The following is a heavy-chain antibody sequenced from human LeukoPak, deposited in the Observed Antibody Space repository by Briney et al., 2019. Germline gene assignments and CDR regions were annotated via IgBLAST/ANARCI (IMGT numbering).Heavy chain of an antibody. CDR3: ARERSSSGVHSWFDP. D-gene: IGHD2-8*01. Sequence: SESLSLTPTVSGDYIITSGPFWGWIRQPPGKGLGLIGSIYYTGVTSTNPFFRSRMSISVDTSKNQFSLNLTSVTAADAAVYYCARERSSSGVHSWFDPWGQGTLVTVSS. V-gene: IGHV4-39*07. CDR2: IYYTGVT. J-gene: IGHJ5*02. CDR1: GDYIITSGPF.